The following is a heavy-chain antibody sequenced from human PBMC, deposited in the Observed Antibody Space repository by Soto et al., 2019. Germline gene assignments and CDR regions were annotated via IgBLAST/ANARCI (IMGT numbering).Heavy chain of an antibody. J-gene: IGHJ6*02. Sequence: SETLSLTCTVSGGSISSGGYYWSWIRQHPGKGLEWIGYTYYSGSTYYNPSLKSRVTISVDTSKNQFSLKLSSVTAADTAVYYCARVSSCSSTSCYHHYYYYGMDVWGQGTKVTVSS. CDR2: TYYSGST. CDR3: ARVSSCSSTSCYHHYYYYGMDV. D-gene: IGHD2-2*01. CDR1: GGSISSGGYY. V-gene: IGHV4-31*03.